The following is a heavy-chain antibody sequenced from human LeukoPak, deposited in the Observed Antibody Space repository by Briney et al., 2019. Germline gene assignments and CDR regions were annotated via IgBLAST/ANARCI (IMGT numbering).Heavy chain of an antibody. CDR2: IYYSGST. D-gene: IGHD6-19*01. CDR1: GDSISSYY. J-gene: IGHJ5*02. CDR3: ARAVAGTGWFDP. V-gene: IGHV4-59*08. Sequence: SETLSLTCTVSGDSISSYYWSWIRQPPGKGLEWIGYIYYSGSTNYNPSLKSRVTISVDTSKNQFSLKLSSVTAADTAVYYCARAVAGTGWFDPWGQGTLVTVSS.